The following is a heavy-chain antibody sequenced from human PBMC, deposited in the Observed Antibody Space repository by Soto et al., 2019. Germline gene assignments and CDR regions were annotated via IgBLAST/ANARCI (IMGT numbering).Heavy chain of an antibody. J-gene: IGHJ6*02. CDR1: GGTFSSYA. Sequence: QGQLVQSGAEVKKPGSSVKVSCKASGGTFSSYAVSWVRQAPGQGLEWMGGIIPIFGTVIYAQQFQGRVTITADESTKTAYMELRSLRFEDTAVYYCARDSHPPALSGDIMRWDVWGQGTTVTVSS. CDR3: ARDSHPPALSGDIMRWDV. D-gene: IGHD2-15*01. V-gene: IGHV1-69*01. CDR2: IIPIFGTV.